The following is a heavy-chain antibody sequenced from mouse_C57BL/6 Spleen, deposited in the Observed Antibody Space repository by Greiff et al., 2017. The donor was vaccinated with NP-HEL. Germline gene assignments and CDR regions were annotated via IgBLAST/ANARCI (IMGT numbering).Heavy chain of an antibody. J-gene: IGHJ4*01. CDR1: GYTFTDYE. Sequence: VKLQESGAELVRPGASVTLSCKASGYTFTDYEMHWVKQTPVPGLEWIGAIDPETGGTAYNQKFKGKAILTADKSSSTAYMELRSLTSEDSAVYYCTRGNYYGSSLGYYAMDYWGQGTSVTVSS. CDR3: TRGNYYGSSLGYYAMDY. V-gene: IGHV1-15*01. CDR2: IDPETGGT. D-gene: IGHD1-1*01.